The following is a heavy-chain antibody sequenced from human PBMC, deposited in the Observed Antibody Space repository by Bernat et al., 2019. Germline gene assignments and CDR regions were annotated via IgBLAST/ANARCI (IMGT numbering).Heavy chain of an antibody. Sequence: QVQLQQWGAGLLKPSETLSLTCAVYGGSFGGYYWSWIRQPPGTGLEWIGEINHSGSTNYNPSLKSRVTISVDTSKSQFSLKLSSVTAADTAVYYCARLAAAGTKTDYWGQGTLVTVSS. D-gene: IGHD6-13*01. CDR1: GGSFGGYY. J-gene: IGHJ4*02. V-gene: IGHV4-34*01. CDR2: INHSGST. CDR3: ARLAAAGTKTDY.